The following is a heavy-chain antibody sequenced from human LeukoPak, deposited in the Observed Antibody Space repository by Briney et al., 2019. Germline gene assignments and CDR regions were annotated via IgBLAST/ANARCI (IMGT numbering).Heavy chain of an antibody. Sequence: GGSLRLSCVASGFTFSTFSMHWVRQAPGKGLEWVTIISKDGSIRYYADSVKGRFTISRDNSKNTVHLQMNNLRSEDTAVCYCVRDSGLFDYWGQGTLVTVSS. CDR1: GFTFSTFS. CDR3: VRDSGLFDY. CDR2: ISKDGSIR. J-gene: IGHJ4*02. V-gene: IGHV3-30*04.